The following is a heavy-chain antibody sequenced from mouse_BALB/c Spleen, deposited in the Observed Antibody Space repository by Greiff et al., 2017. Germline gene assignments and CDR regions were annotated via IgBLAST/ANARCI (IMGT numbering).Heavy chain of an antibody. Sequence: QVHVKQSGAELVKPGASVKLSCKASGYTFTSYYMYWVKQRPGQGLEWIGEINPSNGGTNFNEKFKSKATLTVDKSSSTAYMQLSSLTSEDSAVYYCTRFGSSYAMDYWGQGTSVTVSS. CDR2: INPSNGGT. CDR3: TRFGSSYAMDY. D-gene: IGHD1-1*01. J-gene: IGHJ4*01. CDR1: GYTFTSYY. V-gene: IGHV1S81*02.